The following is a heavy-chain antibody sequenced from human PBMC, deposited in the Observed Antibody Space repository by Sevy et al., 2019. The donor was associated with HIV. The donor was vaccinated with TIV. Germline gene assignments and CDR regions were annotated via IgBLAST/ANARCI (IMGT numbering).Heavy chain of an antibody. CDR2: IVTYNGNI. D-gene: IGHD3-10*01. Sequence: GASVKVSCKASGYTFSSYGISWVRQVPGQGLEWMGWIVTYNGNIKYSQKVQDRVTMTTDTSTSTAYMELRSLTSDDTAVYFCARISTLRGKFNWFDPWGQGTLVTVSS. CDR3: ARISTLRGKFNWFDP. J-gene: IGHJ5*02. CDR1: GYTFSSYG. V-gene: IGHV1-18*01.